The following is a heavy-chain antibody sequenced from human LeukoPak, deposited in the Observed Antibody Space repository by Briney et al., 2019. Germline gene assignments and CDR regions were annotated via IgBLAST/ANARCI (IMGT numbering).Heavy chain of an antibody. V-gene: IGHV4-59*11. CDR2: IYYSGTT. J-gene: IGHJ6*03. CDR3: AREAYDFWSGYYHYYYYMDV. Sequence: PSETLSLTCTVSGGSIGPLYWGWIRQPPGEGLEFIGYIYYSGTTNYNPSLRSRVTLSVDTSKNQFSLKPSSVTAADTAVYYCAREAYDFWSGYYHYYYYMDVWGKGTTVTVSS. CDR1: GGSIGPLY. D-gene: IGHD3-3*01.